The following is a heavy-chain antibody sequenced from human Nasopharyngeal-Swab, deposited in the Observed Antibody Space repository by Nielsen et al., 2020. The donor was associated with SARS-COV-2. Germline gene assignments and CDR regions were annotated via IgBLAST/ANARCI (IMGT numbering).Heavy chain of an antibody. Sequence: ASVQVSCKASGYTFTSYYMHWVRQAPGQGLEWMGIINPSGGSTSYAQKFQGRVTMTRDTSTSTVYMELSSLRSEDTAVYYCARVGYSYGYADYWGQGTLVTVSS. D-gene: IGHD5-18*01. J-gene: IGHJ4*02. CDR2: INPSGGST. CDR1: GYTFTSYY. V-gene: IGHV1-46*01. CDR3: ARVGYSYGYADY.